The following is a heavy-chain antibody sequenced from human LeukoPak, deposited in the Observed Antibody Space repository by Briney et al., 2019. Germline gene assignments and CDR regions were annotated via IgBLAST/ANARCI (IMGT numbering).Heavy chain of an antibody. V-gene: IGHV4-34*01. CDR2: INHSGST. D-gene: IGHD2-8*01. Sequence: SETLSLTCAVYGGSFSGYYWSWIRQPPGKGLEWIGEINHSGSTNYNPSLKSRVTISVDTSKNQFSLKLSSVTAADTAVYYCARRAGVPNWYFDLWGRGTLVTVSS. CDR1: GGSFSGYY. J-gene: IGHJ2*01. CDR3: ARRAGVPNWYFDL.